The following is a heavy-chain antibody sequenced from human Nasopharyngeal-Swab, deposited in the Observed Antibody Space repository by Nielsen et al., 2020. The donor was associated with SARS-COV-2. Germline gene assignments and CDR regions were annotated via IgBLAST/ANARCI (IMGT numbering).Heavy chain of an antibody. CDR1: GFTFGDYA. CDR3: TRGYDTFDY. CDR2: IRSKAYGGTT. J-gene: IGHJ4*02. Sequence: GRSLRLSCTASGFTFGDYAMSWVRQAPGKGLEWVGFIRSKAYGGTTEYAASVKGRFTISRDDSKSIAYLQMNSLKTEDTAVYYCTRGYDTFDYWGQGTLVTVSS. D-gene: IGHD3-22*01. V-gene: IGHV3-49*04.